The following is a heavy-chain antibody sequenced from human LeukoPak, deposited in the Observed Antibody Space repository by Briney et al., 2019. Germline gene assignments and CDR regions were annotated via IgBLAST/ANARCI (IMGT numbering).Heavy chain of an antibody. CDR1: GFTFSSYA. CDR3: AILYSSSWYVGY. J-gene: IGHJ4*02. D-gene: IGHD6-13*01. Sequence: GGSLRLSCAASGFTFSSYAMSWVRQAPGKGLEWVSGISGSGGNTYYADSVKGRFTITRDNSKNTLYLQMNSLRAEDTAVYYCAILYSSSWYVGYWGQGTLVTVSS. V-gene: IGHV3-23*01. CDR2: ISGSGGNT.